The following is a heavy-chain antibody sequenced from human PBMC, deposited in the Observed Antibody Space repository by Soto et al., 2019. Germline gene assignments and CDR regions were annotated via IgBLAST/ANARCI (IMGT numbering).Heavy chain of an antibody. CDR3: ARATPAGSADF. J-gene: IGHJ4*02. CDR2: ISYSGSS. V-gene: IGHV4-31*03. CDR1: GGSNIRDGYY. D-gene: IGHD6-13*01. Sequence: LSLTCTVSGGSNIRDGYYLSWIRQHPGKGLEWIAYISYSGSSYSNPSLKSRVTISADTSKNQFSLRLTSVTAADTAVYFCARATPAGSADFWGQGTLVTVSS.